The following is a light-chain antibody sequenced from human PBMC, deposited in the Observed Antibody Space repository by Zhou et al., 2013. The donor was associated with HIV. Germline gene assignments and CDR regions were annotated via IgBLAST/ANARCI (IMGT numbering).Light chain of an antibody. CDR2: GAS. Sequence: ENVLTQSPGTLSLSPGERATLSCRASQSVSSNYLAWYQQKPGQAPRLLINGASSRATGISDRFSGSGSGTDFTLTISTLEPGDFAVYYCQQRANWPLTFGGGTKVEI. CDR1: QSVSSNY. CDR3: QQRANWPLT. J-gene: IGKJ4*01. V-gene: IGKV3D-20*02.